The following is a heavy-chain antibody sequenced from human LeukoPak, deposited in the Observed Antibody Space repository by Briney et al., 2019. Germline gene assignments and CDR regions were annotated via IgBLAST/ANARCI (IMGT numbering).Heavy chain of an antibody. CDR2: ISGYNGNT. D-gene: IGHD5-12*01. CDR3: AREGGIVATTAFDY. Sequence: EASVKVSCKASGYTFTTYGISWVRQAPGQGLEWMGWISGYNGNTNYAQKLQGRVTMTTDTSTSTAYMELRSLTSDDTAIYYCAREGGIVATTAFDYWGQGTLVTVSS. J-gene: IGHJ4*02. CDR1: GYTFTTYG. V-gene: IGHV1-18*01.